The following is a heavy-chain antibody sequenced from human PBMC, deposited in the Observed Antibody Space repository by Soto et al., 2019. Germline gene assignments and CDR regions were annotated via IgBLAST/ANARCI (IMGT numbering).Heavy chain of an antibody. Sequence: SVKVSCKASGGTFSSYAISWVRQAPGQGLEWMGGIIPIFGTANYAQKFQGRVTITADESTSTAYMELSSLRSEDTAVYYCARGCSGGSCYPPGYNWFDPWGQGTLVTISS. CDR3: ARGCSGGSCYPPGYNWFDP. V-gene: IGHV1-69*13. D-gene: IGHD2-15*01. CDR2: IIPIFGTA. CDR1: GGTFSSYA. J-gene: IGHJ5*02.